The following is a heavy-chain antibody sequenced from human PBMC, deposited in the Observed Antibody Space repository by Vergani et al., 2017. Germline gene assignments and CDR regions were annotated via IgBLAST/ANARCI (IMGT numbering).Heavy chain of an antibody. CDR2: TRNKANSYTT. J-gene: IGHJ6*03. Sequence: EVQLVESGGGLVQPGGSLRLSCAASGFTFSDHYMDWVRQAPGKGLEWVGSTRNKANSYTTEYAASVKGRFTISRDDSKNSLYLQMNSLKTEDTAVYYCARGNWNYVPFSGYYYYMDVWGKGTTVTVSS. D-gene: IGHD1-7*01. V-gene: IGHV3-72*01. CDR3: ARGNWNYVPFSGYYYYMDV. CDR1: GFTFSDHY.